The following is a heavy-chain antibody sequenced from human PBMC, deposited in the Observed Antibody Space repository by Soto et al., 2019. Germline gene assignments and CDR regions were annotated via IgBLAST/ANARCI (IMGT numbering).Heavy chain of an antibody. CDR1: GDSISRNSYY. V-gene: IGHV4-39*01. J-gene: IGHJ4*02. CDR2: IYHTGRT. CDR3: ARVKDFGDLFDS. Sequence: QLQLQESGPGQVKPSETLSLTCTVSGDSISRNSYYWGWVRQPPGKGLEWIGSIYHTGRTNHNPSLRSRVTIPVDTSENQFSLRLTSVTAGDTAVYYCARVKDFGDLFDSWGQGTLVTVSS. D-gene: IGHD4-17*01.